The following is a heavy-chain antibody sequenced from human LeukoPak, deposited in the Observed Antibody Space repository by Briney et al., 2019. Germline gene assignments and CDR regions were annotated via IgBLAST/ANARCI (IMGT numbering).Heavy chain of an antibody. CDR1: GGSFSGYY. D-gene: IGHD5-24*01. V-gene: IGHV4-34*01. J-gene: IGHJ3*02. Sequence: PSETLSLTCAVYGGSFSGYYWSWIRQPPGKGLEWIGEINHSGSTNYNPSLRSRVTISVDTSKNQFSLKLSSVTAADTAVYYCASFGERTTIDPFDISGQGRMVTVSS. CDR2: INHSGST. CDR3: ASFGERTTIDPFDI.